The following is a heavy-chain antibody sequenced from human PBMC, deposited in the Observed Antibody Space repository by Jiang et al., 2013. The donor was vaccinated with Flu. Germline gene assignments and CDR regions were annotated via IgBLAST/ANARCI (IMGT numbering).Heavy chain of an antibody. CDR3: AKDWGNYGSGSYHYFDY. V-gene: IGHV3-23*01. CDR1: GFTFSNYA. J-gene: IGHJ4*02. D-gene: IGHD3-10*01. CDR2: ISGRGDST. Sequence: QLLESGEDLVQPGGSLRLSCAASGFTFSNYAMSWVRQAPGKGLEWVSTISGRGDSTYYADSVKGRFTISRDNSKNTLFLQMSSLRAEDTAVYYCAKDWGNYGSGSYHYFDYWGQGTLVTVSS.